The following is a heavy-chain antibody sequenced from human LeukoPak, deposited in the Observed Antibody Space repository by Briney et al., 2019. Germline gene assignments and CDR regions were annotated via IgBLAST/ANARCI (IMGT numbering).Heavy chain of an antibody. Sequence: KPGGSLRLSCAASGFTFSDYHMSWIRQAPGKGLEWVSHITGSGYTMSYAGSVKGRFTISRDNAKNSLFLHVNSLRAEDTAVYYCAREGRPGAFDPWGQGTLVTVSS. J-gene: IGHJ5*02. CDR3: AREGRPGAFDP. CDR1: GFTFSDYH. D-gene: IGHD3-10*01. CDR2: ITGSGYTM. V-gene: IGHV3-11*01.